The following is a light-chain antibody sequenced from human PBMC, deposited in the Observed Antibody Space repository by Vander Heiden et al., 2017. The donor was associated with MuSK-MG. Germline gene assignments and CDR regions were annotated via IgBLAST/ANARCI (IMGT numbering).Light chain of an antibody. V-gene: IGLV1-44*01. Sequence: QSVLPQPPSASGTPGQRVTFSCSGSRPNIGSNTVNWYQQLPGTAPKLLIYSNNRRPSGVPDRFSGSKSGTSASLAISGLQSEDEADYYCAAWDDSLNVVVFGGGTKLTVL. CDR3: AAWDDSLNVVV. CDR2: SNN. J-gene: IGLJ2*01. CDR1: RPNIGSNT.